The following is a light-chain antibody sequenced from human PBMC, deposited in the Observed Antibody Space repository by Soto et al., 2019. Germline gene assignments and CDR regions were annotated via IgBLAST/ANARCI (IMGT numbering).Light chain of an antibody. CDR3: QQCGSSPRT. J-gene: IGKJ1*01. Sequence: EIVMTQSPATLSASPGERATLSCRASQSVSSNLAWYQQKPGQXPRXXIYGASSRATGIPDRFSGSGSVTDFTITISRLEPEDFAVYFCQQCGSSPRTFGQGTKVDIK. CDR1: QSVSSN. CDR2: GAS. V-gene: IGKV3-20*01.